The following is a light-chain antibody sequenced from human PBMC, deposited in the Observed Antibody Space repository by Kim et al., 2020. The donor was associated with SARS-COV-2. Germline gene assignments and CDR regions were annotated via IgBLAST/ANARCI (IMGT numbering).Light chain of an antibody. CDR2: TAS. V-gene: IGKV1-5*03. Sequence: DIQMIQSPSTLSASVGDRVTITCRASQSISTWLAWYQQKPGKAPKVLIHTASRLQSGVPSRFSGSGSGTEFTLTISSLQADDFATYYCQQYNSRYTFGQGTKVDIK. CDR3: QQYNSRYT. J-gene: IGKJ2*01. CDR1: QSISTW.